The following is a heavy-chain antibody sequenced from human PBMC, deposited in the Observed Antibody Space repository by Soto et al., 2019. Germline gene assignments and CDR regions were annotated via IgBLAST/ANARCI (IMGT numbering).Heavy chain of an antibody. CDR3: AAESSQLLWFGELLA. CDR1: EITFRHYA. Sequence: EVQLLESGGGLVQPGGSLRLSCVASEITFRHYAMNWVRQAPGKGLEWVSSISYTGDATNYADSVKGRFTISRDNSKNRLYLQLSSLRADDTAVYYCAAESSQLLWFGELLAWGQGTLVTVSS. J-gene: IGHJ5*02. D-gene: IGHD3-10*01. CDR2: ISYTGDAT. V-gene: IGHV3-23*01.